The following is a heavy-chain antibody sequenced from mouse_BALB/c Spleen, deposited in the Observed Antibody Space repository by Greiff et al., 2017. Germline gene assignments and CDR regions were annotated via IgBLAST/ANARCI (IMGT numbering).Heavy chain of an antibody. CDR3: ARQGGNYKGAMDY. Sequence: EVPLVESGGGLVKPGGSLKLSCAASGFTFRSYAMSWVRQTPEKRLEWVATISSGGSYTYYPDSVKGRFTISRDNAKNTLYLQMSSLRSEDTAMYYCARQGGNYKGAMDYWGQGTSVTVSS. CDR2: ISSGGSYT. CDR1: GFTFRSYA. V-gene: IGHV5-9-3*01. J-gene: IGHJ4*01. D-gene: IGHD2-1*01.